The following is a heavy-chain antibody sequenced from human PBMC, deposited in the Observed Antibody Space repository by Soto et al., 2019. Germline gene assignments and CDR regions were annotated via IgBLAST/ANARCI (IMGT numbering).Heavy chain of an antibody. CDR1: GFAVSSYV. Sequence: LRLSCGASGFAVSSYVMHWVRQAPGKGLEWVAVIWYDGSNKYYADSVKGRFTISRDNSKNTLYLQMSSLRAEDTAVYYCVKDTAMVNPDFDYWGQGTLVTASS. D-gene: IGHD5-18*01. CDR2: IWYDGSNK. J-gene: IGHJ4*02. V-gene: IGHV3-33*06. CDR3: VKDTAMVNPDFDY.